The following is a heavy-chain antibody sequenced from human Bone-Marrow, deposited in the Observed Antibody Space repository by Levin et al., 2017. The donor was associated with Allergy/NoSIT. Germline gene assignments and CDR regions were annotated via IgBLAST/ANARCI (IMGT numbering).Heavy chain of an antibody. CDR3: ARVEIVGYCSGDGCYSLDYYYYGMDV. D-gene: IGHD2-15*01. Sequence: PGGSLRLSCAASGFAVTSYEMNWVRQAPGKGLEWVSHISSSGDNIYYADSVKGRFTISRAKHSLYLQMNSLRAEDTATYYCARVEIVGYCSGDGCYSLDYYYYGMDVWGPGTSVTVSS. V-gene: IGHV3-48*03. J-gene: IGHJ6*02. CDR2: ISSSGDNI. CDR1: GFAVTSYE.